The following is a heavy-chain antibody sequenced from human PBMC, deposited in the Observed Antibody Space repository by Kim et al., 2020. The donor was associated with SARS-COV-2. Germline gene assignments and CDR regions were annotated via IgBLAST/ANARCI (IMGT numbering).Heavy chain of an antibody. CDR1: GFTFSSYA. CDR2: ISGSGST. Sequence: GGSLRLSCAASGFTFSSYAMSWVRQAPGKGLEWVSSISGSGSTYYTDSVKGRFTISRDNSKNTLSLRLSSLRADDTAIYYCAKDPFYDYTYNWFDPWGQG. J-gene: IGHJ5*02. D-gene: IGHD4-4*01. V-gene: IGHV3-23*01. CDR3: AKDPFYDYTYNWFDP.